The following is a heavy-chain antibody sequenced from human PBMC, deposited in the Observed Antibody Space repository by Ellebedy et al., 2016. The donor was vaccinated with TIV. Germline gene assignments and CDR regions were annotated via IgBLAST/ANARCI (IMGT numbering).Heavy chain of an antibody. J-gene: IGHJ6*02. CDR3: ARVPRDYYYYGMDV. D-gene: IGHD1-14*01. CDR2: INAGNGNT. V-gene: IGHV1-3*01. CDR1: GYTFTSYA. Sequence: ASVKVSCKASGYTFTSYAMHWVRQAPGQRLEWMGWINAGNGNTKYSQKFQGRVTITRDTSASTAYMELSSLRSEDTAVYYCARVPRDYYYYGMDVWGQGTTVTVSS.